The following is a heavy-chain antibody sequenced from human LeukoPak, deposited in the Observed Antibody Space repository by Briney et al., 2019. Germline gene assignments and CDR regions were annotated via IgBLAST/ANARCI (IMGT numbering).Heavy chain of an antibody. V-gene: IGHV4-39*07. D-gene: IGHD5-12*01. J-gene: IGHJ3*02. Sequence: SETLTLTCTVSGASINIYTYYWGWIRQPPGKGLEWIGSVSYSGSPYYNPSLTSRATISVDTSMNQVSLKLTSVTAADTAVYYCARGPSGLRSPFNTWGQGTTVTVSS. CDR1: GASINIYTYY. CDR2: VSYSGSP. CDR3: ARGPSGLRSPFNT.